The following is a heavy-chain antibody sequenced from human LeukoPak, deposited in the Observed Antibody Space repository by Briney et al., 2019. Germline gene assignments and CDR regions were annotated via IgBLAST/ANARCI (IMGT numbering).Heavy chain of an antibody. Sequence: GASVKVSCKASGYTFTSYDINWVRQATGQGLEWMGWMNPNSGNTGYAQKLQGRVTMTRNTSISTAYMELSSLRSEDTAVYYCVLLEWELLDYWGQGTPVTVSS. J-gene: IGHJ4*02. CDR2: MNPNSGNT. CDR1: GYTFTSYD. D-gene: IGHD1-26*01. V-gene: IGHV1-8*01. CDR3: VLLEWELLDY.